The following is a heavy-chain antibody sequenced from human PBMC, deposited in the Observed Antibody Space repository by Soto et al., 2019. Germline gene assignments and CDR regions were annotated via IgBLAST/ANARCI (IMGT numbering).Heavy chain of an antibody. J-gene: IGHJ4*02. V-gene: IGHV3-21*01. CDR1: GFTFSSYS. CDR3: ARADYYDILTGYYREPHDY. Sequence: GGSLRLSCAASGFTFSSYSMNWVRQAPGKGLEWVSSISSSSSYIYYADSVKGRFTISRDNAKNSLYLQMNSLRAEDTAVYYCARADYYDILTGYYREPHDYWGQGTLVTVSS. D-gene: IGHD3-9*01. CDR2: ISSSSSYI.